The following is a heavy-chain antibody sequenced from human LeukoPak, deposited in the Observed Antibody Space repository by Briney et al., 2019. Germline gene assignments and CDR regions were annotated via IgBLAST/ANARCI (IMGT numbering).Heavy chain of an antibody. Sequence: GGSLRLSCAASGFTFSNAWMSWVRQAPGKGLEWVANIKQDGSEKYYVDSVKGRFTISRDNAKNSLYLQMNSLRAEDTAVYYCARSIAARYRADPVAWFDPWGQGTLVTVSS. D-gene: IGHD6-6*01. V-gene: IGHV3-7*03. CDR1: GFTFSNAW. CDR2: IKQDGSEK. CDR3: ARSIAARYRADPVAWFDP. J-gene: IGHJ5*02.